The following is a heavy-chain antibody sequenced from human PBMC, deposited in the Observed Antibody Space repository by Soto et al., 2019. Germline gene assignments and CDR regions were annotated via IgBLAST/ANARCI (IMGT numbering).Heavy chain of an antibody. CDR1: GFTFSNYA. D-gene: IGHD6-13*01. CDR2: ISHDGFNK. CDR3: ARDSGSSWYFGMDV. J-gene: IGHJ6*02. V-gene: IGHV3-30-3*01. Sequence: QVQLVESGGGVVQPGRSLRLSCAASGFTFSNYAMHWVRQAPGKGLEWVAVISHDGFNKYYADSVKGRVTISRDSSKNTLYLQMNSLRVEDTAVYSCARDSGSSWYFGMDVWGQGTTVTVSS.